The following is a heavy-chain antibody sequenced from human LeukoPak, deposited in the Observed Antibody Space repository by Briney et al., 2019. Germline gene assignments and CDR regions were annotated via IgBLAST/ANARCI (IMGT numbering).Heavy chain of an antibody. Sequence: SETLSLTCTVSGGSISSHYWSWIRQPPGKGLEWIGYIYYSGSTNYNPSLKSRVTISVDTSKNQFSLKLSSVTAADTAVYYCARAANRDILTGYYKRYYYYYYMDVWGKGTTVTVSS. D-gene: IGHD3-9*01. CDR1: GGSISSHY. CDR3: ARAANRDILTGYYKRYYYYYYMDV. CDR2: IYYSGST. J-gene: IGHJ6*03. V-gene: IGHV4-59*11.